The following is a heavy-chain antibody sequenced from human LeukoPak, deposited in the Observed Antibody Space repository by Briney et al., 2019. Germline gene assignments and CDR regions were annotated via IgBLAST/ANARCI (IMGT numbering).Heavy chain of an antibody. CDR3: AKLTRGYCDSNACPNWFDP. CDR2: ISDSGGTT. D-gene: IGHD3-22*01. Sequence: PGRSLRLSCAASGFTFSSYAMSWVRHAPGEGLELVSAISDSGGTTYYADSVKGLFTISRDNSKNTLYLQMNSLRGEDTALYYCAKLTRGYCDSNACPNWFDPWGRGTLVTVSS. V-gene: IGHV3-23*01. CDR1: GFTFSSYA. J-gene: IGHJ5*02.